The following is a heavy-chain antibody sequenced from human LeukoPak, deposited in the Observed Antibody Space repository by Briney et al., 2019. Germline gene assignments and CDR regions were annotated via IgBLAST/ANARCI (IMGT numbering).Heavy chain of an antibody. CDR2: IYHSGST. Sequence: SETLSLTCAVSGGSISSSNWWSWVRQPPGKGLEWIGEIYHSGSTNYNPSLKRRVTISVETSKNQFSLKLNSVTAADTAVYYCARTDIVLMVYAIVHFDLWGRGTLVTVSS. J-gene: IGHJ2*01. CDR3: ARTDIVLMVYAIVHFDL. D-gene: IGHD2-8*01. CDR1: GGSISSSNW. V-gene: IGHV4-4*02.